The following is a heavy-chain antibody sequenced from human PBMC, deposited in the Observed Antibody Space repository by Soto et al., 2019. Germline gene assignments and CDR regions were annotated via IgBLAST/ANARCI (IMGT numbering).Heavy chain of an antibody. D-gene: IGHD6-13*01. V-gene: IGHV3-23*01. CDR2: ISGSVGST. CDR1: GFTFSNYA. CDR3: AKAGGAAGTVDYFDY. J-gene: IGHJ4*02. Sequence: GGSLRLSCAAPGFTFSNYAINWVRQSPGKGLEWVSVISGSVGSTYYADSVKGRFTITRDNSKNTLYLQMNSLRAEDTAVYYCAKAGGAAGTVDYFDYWGQGTLVTVSS.